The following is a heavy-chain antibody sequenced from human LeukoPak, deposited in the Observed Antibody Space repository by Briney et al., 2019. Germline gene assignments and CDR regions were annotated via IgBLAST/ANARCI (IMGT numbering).Heavy chain of an antibody. J-gene: IGHJ4*02. CDR2: IWSDGSNK. D-gene: IGHD3-10*02. CDR3: ARDLPDVRTLGDY. CDR1: GFTFSTCG. V-gene: IGHV3-33*01. Sequence: GGPLRLSCAASGFTFSTCGMPWVRQAPGKGPEWVAGIWSDGSNKNYIESVEGRFTISRDNSKNTLYLQMNSLRVDDTAVYYCARDLPDVRTLGDYWGQGTLVTVSS.